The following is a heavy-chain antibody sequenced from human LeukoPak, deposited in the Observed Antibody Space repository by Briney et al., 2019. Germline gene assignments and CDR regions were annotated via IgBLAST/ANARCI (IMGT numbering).Heavy chain of an antibody. D-gene: IGHD4-11*01. Sequence: VASVKVSCKASGGTFSSYAISWVRQAPGQGLEWMGGIIPIFGTANYAQKFQGRVTITADESTSTAYMELSSLRSEDTAVYYCARDDYSTTAGYYYYGMDVWGQGTTVTVSS. V-gene: IGHV1-69*13. CDR1: GGTFSSYA. CDR2: IIPIFGTA. CDR3: ARDDYSTTAGYYYYGMDV. J-gene: IGHJ6*02.